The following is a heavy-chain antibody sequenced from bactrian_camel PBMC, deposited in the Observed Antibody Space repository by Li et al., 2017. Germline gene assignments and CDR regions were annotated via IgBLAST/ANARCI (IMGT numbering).Heavy chain of an antibody. D-gene: IGHD5*01. CDR2: VDSVGNT. CDR1: SYGDARC. Sequence: HVQLVESGGGSVQAGGSLTLSCKASSYGDARCMAWFRQTTGKEREGVACVDSVGNTVYADSVKGRFSISKANGTLYLQMDSLEIEDAAVYYCAARFGVCYGLASLFDYWGQGTQVTVS. CDR3: AARFGVCYGLASLFDY. V-gene: IGHV3S55*01. J-gene: IGHJ4*01.